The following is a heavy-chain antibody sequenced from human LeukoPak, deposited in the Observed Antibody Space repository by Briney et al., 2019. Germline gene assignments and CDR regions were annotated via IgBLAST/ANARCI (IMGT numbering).Heavy chain of an antibody. V-gene: IGHV3-74*01. Sequence: GGSLRLSCAASGFTFSRNWMHWVRLGSGKGLVWVSRIKYDGSYANYADSVKGRFTISRDNAKNTLYLQMNSLRAEDTAVYLCVRDNDKYSFDIWGQGTMVTVSS. J-gene: IGHJ3*02. CDR2: IKYDGSYA. CDR1: GFTFSRNW. D-gene: IGHD1-1*01. CDR3: VRDNDKYSFDI.